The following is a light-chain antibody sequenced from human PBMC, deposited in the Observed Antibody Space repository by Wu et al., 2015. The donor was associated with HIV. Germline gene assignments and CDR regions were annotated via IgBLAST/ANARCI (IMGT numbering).Light chain of an antibody. J-gene: IGKJ2*01. CDR2: GAS. CDR1: QSVRNN. Sequence: EIVMTQSPATLSVSPGERATLSCRASQSVRNNLAWYQQKPGQAPSLLIYGASTRATGIPDRLSGSGSGADFTLTISRLEPEDSAVYYCQQYATSPHTFGQGTKLEIK. CDR3: QQYATSPHT. V-gene: IGKV3D-15*02.